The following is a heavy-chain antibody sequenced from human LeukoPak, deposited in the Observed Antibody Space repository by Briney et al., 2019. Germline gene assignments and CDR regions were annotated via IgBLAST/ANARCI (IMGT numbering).Heavy chain of an antibody. Sequence: GGSLRLSCAASGFTFSSYGMSWVRQTPGKGLDWVSAISGSAGSTYYTDSVKGRFTISRDNSKNSLYLQMNSLRAEDTAVYYCAELGITMIGGVWGKGTTVTISS. D-gene: IGHD3-10*02. J-gene: IGHJ6*04. CDR2: ISGSAGST. CDR3: AELGITMIGGV. CDR1: GFTFSSYG. V-gene: IGHV3-23*01.